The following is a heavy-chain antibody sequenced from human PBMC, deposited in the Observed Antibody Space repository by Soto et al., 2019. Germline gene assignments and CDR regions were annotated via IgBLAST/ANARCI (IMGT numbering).Heavy chain of an antibody. J-gene: IGHJ4*02. CDR1: GGSISSYY. CDR2: SYYTGSP. D-gene: IGHD3-22*01. Sequence: PSLTCPVSGGSISSYYWRWIRQPPGKVLEWIGYSYYTGSPNYNPSLGRRVTISVDTAKNLFSLKLSSVTDADTAVYYCARGGYYDSSGYDPFDYCGQGTLVTVSS. V-gene: IGHV4-59*01. CDR3: ARGGYYDSSGYDPFDY.